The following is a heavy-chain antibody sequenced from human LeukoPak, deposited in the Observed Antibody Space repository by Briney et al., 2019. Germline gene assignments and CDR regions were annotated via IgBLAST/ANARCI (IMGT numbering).Heavy chain of an antibody. CDR1: GFTFSSYE. CDR2: ISSSGSTI. J-gene: IGHJ5*02. D-gene: IGHD3-10*01. Sequence: GGSLRLSCAASGFTFSSYEMNWVRQAPGKGLEWVSYISSSGSTIYYADSVKGRFTISRDNAKNLLFLQMNSLRVEDTAVYYCARDSSSGSYNWFDPWGQGTLVTVSS. V-gene: IGHV3-48*03. CDR3: ARDSSSGSYNWFDP.